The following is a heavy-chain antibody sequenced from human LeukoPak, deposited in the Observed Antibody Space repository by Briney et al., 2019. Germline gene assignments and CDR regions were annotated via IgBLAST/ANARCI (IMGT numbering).Heavy chain of an antibody. CDR1: GGSISSSSYY. D-gene: IGHD5-12*01. V-gene: IGHV4-39*01. CDR2: IYYSGST. J-gene: IGHJ3*02. CDR3: ARRLRSFDGTFFDI. Sequence: SETLSLTCTVSGGSISSSSYYWGWIRQPPGKGLEWIGSIYYSGSTYYNPSLKSRVTISVDTSKNQFSLKLSSVTAADTAVYYCARRLRSFDGTFFDIWGQGTMVTVSS.